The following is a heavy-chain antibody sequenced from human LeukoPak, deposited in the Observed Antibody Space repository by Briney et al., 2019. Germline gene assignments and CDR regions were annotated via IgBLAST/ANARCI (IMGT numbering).Heavy chain of an antibody. CDR1: GVSISSYY. CDR2: IFYSGST. V-gene: IGHV4-59*01. Sequence: SETLSLTCTVSGVSISSYYWSWIRQSPGKGLEWIGYIFYSGSTNYNPSLKCRVTISVDTSKNQFSLKLTSVTAADTAVYYCARSRAYDYHFDNWGQGTLVTVSS. D-gene: IGHD5-12*01. CDR3: ARSRAYDYHFDN. J-gene: IGHJ4*02.